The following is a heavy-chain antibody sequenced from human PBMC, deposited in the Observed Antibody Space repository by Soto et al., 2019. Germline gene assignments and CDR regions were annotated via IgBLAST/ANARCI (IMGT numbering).Heavy chain of an antibody. D-gene: IGHD3-3*01. J-gene: IGHJ4*02. V-gene: IGHV4-34*01. CDR2: IYLSGFT. Sequence: PSETLSLTCAVYGGSFSGYYWSWIRQPPGKGLEWIGYIYLSGFTYSNPSLKSRVSMSIDTSKNEFSLKLSSVTAADTAVYYCARGGLDDFWSSYLYYLDSWGLGTLVTISS. CDR3: ARGGLDDFWSSYLYYLDS. CDR1: GGSFSGYY.